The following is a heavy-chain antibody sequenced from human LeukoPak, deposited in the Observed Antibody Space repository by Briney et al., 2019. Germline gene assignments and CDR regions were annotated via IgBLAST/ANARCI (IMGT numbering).Heavy chain of an antibody. Sequence: PSETLSLTCTVSGGSISSGGYYWGWIRQPPGKGLEWIGEINHSGSTNYNPSLKSRVTISVDTSKNQFSLKLSSVTAADTAVYYCARANIRYFDWLRGSNWFDPWGQGTLVTVSS. J-gene: IGHJ5*02. D-gene: IGHD3-9*01. CDR1: GGSISSGGYY. V-gene: IGHV4-39*07. CDR3: ARANIRYFDWLRGSNWFDP. CDR2: INHSGST.